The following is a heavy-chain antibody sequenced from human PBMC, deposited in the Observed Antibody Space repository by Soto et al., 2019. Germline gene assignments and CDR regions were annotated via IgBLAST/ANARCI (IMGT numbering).Heavy chain of an antibody. J-gene: IGHJ6*01. V-gene: IGHV3-30*18. CDR2: ISYDGSNK. Sequence: GGSLRLSCAASGFTFSSYGMHWVRQAPGKGLEWVAVISYDGSNKYYADSVKGRFTISRDNSKNTLYLQMNSLRAEDTAVYYCAKAAKYYYYGMDVWGQGTTVTVSS. D-gene: IGHD6-25*01. CDR3: AKAAKYYYYGMDV. CDR1: GFTFSSYG.